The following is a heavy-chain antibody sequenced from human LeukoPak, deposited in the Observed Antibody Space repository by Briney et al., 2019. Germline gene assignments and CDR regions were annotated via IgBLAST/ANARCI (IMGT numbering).Heavy chain of an antibody. V-gene: IGHV3-21*01. Sequence: PGGSLRLSCAASGFTFSSSTMNWVRQAPGKGLEWVSSISSSSSYIYYADSVKGRFTISRDNAKNSLYLQMNSLRAEDTAVYYCARVRPRVGYYYYGMDVWGQGTTVTVSS. CDR2: ISSSSSYI. CDR1: GFTFSSST. CDR3: ARVRPRVGYYYYGMDV. J-gene: IGHJ6*02. D-gene: IGHD3-10*01.